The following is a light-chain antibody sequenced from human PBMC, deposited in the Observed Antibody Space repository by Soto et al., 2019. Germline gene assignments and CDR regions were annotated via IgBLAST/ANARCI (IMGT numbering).Light chain of an antibody. Sequence: QAVVTQPPSVSEAPRQRVTISCSGSSSNIGNNGVNWYQQLPGKAPKLLIYYDDLLPSGVSDRFSGSKSGTSASLAISGLQSEDEADYYCAAWDDSLKGPVFGGGTKLTVL. CDR2: YDD. CDR1: SSNIGNNG. CDR3: AAWDDSLKGPV. V-gene: IGLV1-36*01. J-gene: IGLJ2*01.